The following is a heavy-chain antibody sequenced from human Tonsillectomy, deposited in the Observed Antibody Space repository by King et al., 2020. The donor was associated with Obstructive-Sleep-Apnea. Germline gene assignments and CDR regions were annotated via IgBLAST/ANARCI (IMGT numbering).Heavy chain of an antibody. V-gene: IGHV5-51*01. CDR2: IYPGDSDT. CDR1: GYSFNSYW. CDR3: AGQGEVDTAMVSPIDY. J-gene: IGHJ4*02. Sequence: VQLVESGAEVKKPGESLKISCKGSGYSFNSYWIGWVRQMPGKGLEWMGIIYPGDSDTRYSPSFQGQVTISADKSISTAYLQWSSLKASDTAMYYCAGQGEVDTAMVSPIDYWGQGTLVTVSS. D-gene: IGHD5-18*01.